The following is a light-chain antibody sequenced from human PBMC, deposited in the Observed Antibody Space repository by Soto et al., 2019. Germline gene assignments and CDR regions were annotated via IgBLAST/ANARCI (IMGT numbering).Light chain of an antibody. CDR3: CSYAGSYTYV. CDR1: SSDVGAYNY. J-gene: IGLJ1*01. V-gene: IGLV2-11*01. Sequence: QSVLTQPRSVSGSPGKSVTISCTGTSSDVGAYNYVSWFQQHPGKAPKLMIYDVTKRPSGVPDRFSGSKSDNTASLTISGLQAEDEADYYCCSYAGSYTYVFGTGTKVTVL. CDR2: DVT.